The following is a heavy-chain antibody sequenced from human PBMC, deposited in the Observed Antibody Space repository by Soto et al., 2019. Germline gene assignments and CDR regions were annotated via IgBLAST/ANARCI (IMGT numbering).Heavy chain of an antibody. J-gene: IGHJ5*02. V-gene: IGHV1-8*02. Sequence: QVQLVQSGAEVKKPGASVKVSCKGSGYSFRSYDITWVRQAPGQGLEWMGWVHPETGSTGYAQRFQGRVSMTSDTSRNTTYMELSDLRXXXXXVYYCARVRVPAXXXDPWCQG. CDR2: VHPETGST. CDR1: GYSFRSYD. CDR3: ARVRVPAXXXDP.